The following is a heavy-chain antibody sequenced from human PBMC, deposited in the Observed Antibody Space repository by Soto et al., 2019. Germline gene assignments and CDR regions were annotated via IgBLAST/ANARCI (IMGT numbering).Heavy chain of an antibody. CDR1: GGTFSSYA. D-gene: IGHD2-15*01. V-gene: IGHV1-69*19. Sequence: QVQLVQSGAEVKKPGSSVKVSCKAPGGTFSSYAISWVRQAPGQGLEWMGGRIPIFGTANYAQKFQGSVRITTDESTSRGYMELSSRRSEDTAVYYCARSQGGSSSLDIYYYYYYGMDVWGQGPTVTVSS. J-gene: IGHJ6*02. CDR3: ARSQGGSSSLDIYYYYYYGMDV. CDR2: RIPIFGTA.